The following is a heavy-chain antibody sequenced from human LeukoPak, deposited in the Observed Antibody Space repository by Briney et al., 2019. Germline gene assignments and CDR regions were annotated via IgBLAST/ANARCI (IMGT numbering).Heavy chain of an antibody. Sequence: GASVKVSCKASGYTFTSYAMHWVRQAPGQRLEWMGWINAGNGNTKYSQKFQGRVTITRDTSASTAYMELSSLRSEDTAVYYCARSDSGWYGYYFDYWGQGTLVTVSS. CDR2: INAGNGNT. D-gene: IGHD6-19*01. CDR1: GYTFTSYA. CDR3: ARSDSGWYGYYFDY. V-gene: IGHV1-3*01. J-gene: IGHJ4*02.